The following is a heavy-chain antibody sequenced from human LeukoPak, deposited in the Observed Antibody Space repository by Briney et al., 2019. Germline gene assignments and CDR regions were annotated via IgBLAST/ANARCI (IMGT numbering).Heavy chain of an antibody. J-gene: IGHJ4*02. V-gene: IGHV3-23*01. CDR1: GFTFRGYA. CDR3: ARSLKWNLVGFDY. Sequence: GGSLRLSCTASGFTFRGYAMNWVRQAPGKGLEWVSVINNSGDNTFSDSVKGRFTISRDNSKNMLYLQMSSLRGEDTAVYYCARSLKWNLVGFDYWGQGTLVTVSS. CDR2: INNSGDNT. D-gene: IGHD1-1*01.